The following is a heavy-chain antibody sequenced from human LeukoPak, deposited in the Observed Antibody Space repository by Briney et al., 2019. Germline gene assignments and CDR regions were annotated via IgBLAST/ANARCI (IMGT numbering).Heavy chain of an antibody. J-gene: IGHJ2*01. Sequence: GGSLRLSCAASGFTFSDYYMSWIRQAPGKGLEWVSYISSSGSTIYYADSVKGRFTISRDNAKNTLYLQMNSLRAEDTAVYYCAKRVDSGYDDWYFDLWGRGTLVTVSS. D-gene: IGHD5-12*01. CDR1: GFTFSDYY. V-gene: IGHV3-11*01. CDR2: ISSSGSTI. CDR3: AKRVDSGYDDWYFDL.